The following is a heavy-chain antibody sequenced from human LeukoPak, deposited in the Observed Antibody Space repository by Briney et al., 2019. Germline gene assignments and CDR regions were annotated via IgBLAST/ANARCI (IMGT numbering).Heavy chain of an antibody. CDR3: ARGRITMVRGAPLWFDP. Sequence: SETLSLTCAVYGGSFSTYYWTWIRQPPGKGLEWVGEINHIGSTNYNPSLKSRVTISIDTSKNQFSLKLSSVTAADTAVYYCARGRITMVRGAPLWFDPWGQGTLVTVSS. V-gene: IGHV4-34*01. D-gene: IGHD3-10*01. CDR2: INHIGST. J-gene: IGHJ5*02. CDR1: GGSFSTYY.